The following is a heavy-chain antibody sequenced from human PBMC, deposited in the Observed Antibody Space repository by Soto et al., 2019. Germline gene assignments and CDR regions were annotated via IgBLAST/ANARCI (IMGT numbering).Heavy chain of an antibody. J-gene: IGHJ4*02. CDR2: ISGYNGNT. V-gene: IGHV1-18*04. D-gene: IGHD6-19*01. CDR1: GYTFNTYG. Sequence: QVQLVQSGPEVKKPGASVQVSCKASGYTFNTYGISWVRQAPGQGLEWMGWISGYNGNTNYAQNLQDRVTLTIDTSTGTAYMELRSLRSDDTALYYCARAVPLEYWGQGTLVTVSS. CDR3: ARAVPLEY.